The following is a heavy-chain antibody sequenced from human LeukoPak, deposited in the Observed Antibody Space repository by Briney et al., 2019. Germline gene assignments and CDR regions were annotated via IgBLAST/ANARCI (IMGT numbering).Heavy chain of an antibody. J-gene: IGHJ4*02. CDR2: IYYSGST. CDR1: GGSISSGDYY. Sequence: PSQTLSLTCTVSGGSISSGDYYWRWIRQPPGKGLEWIGYIYYSGSTYYNPSLKSRVTISVDTSKTHLSLKLSSVTAADTAVYYCARTSIGATGDLDYWGQGTLVTVSS. CDR3: ARTSIGATGDLDY. V-gene: IGHV4-30-4*01. D-gene: IGHD2-15*01.